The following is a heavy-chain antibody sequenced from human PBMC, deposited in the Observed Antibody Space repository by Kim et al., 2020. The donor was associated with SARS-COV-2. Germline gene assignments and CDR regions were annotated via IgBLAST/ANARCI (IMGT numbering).Heavy chain of an antibody. CDR3: DNDQDSYAYERLDN. CDR2: ISYTGANT. D-gene: IGHD5-18*01. CDR1: GFTLSSFA. J-gene: IGHJ4*01. Sequence: GGSLRLSCAASGFTLSSFAVSWVRQAPGQGLEWVSGISYTGANTDYADSVRGRFTISIANAKNTVYLQMNSMRGEAAAIYYCDNDQDSYAYERLDNLGQG. V-gene: IGHV3-23*01.